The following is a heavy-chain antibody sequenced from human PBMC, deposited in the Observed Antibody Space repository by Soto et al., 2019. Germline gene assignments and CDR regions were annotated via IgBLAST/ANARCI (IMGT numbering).Heavy chain of an antibody. Sequence: SETLSLTCTVSGGSIRSYYWTWIRQPPGKGLEWLGYIFYSGSTFYNPSLKSRVTISIHTSKSQFSLQLTSVTAADTAVYYCARGAADTAMVDPWGQGNLVTVSS. CDR3: ARGAADTAMVDP. CDR1: GGSIRSYY. CDR2: IFYSGST. D-gene: IGHD5-18*01. J-gene: IGHJ5*02. V-gene: IGHV4-59*01.